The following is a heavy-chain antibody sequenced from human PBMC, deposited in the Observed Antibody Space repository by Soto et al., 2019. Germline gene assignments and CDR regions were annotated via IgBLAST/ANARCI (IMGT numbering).Heavy chain of an antibody. J-gene: IGHJ5*02. Sequence: ASVKVSCKAPRDTFTSYYINWVRQARGQGLEWMGVINPHGGSTAYAQKFKGRVTLTRDTSASTVYMEVSSLTSEDTAMYYCARSSGGNFGIIIEGTNWFAPWGRGTLVTVSS. CDR2: INPHGGST. CDR1: RDTFTSYY. CDR3: ARSSGGNFGIIIEGTNWFAP. D-gene: IGHD1-26*01. V-gene: IGHV1-46*01.